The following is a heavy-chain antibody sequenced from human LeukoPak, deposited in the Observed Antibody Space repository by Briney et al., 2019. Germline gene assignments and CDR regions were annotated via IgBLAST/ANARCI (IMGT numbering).Heavy chain of an antibody. Sequence: PGGSLRLSCAASGFTFSSYGMHSVRQAPGKGLEWAAFIRYAGSNKYYEDSVKGRFTISRDNSKNTVFQQMDSLRTEDTAVYYCTKSRGATASTPIGYFDYWGQGALVTVYS. CDR1: GFTFSSYG. D-gene: IGHD6-13*01. V-gene: IGHV3-30*02. CDR2: IRYAGSNK. J-gene: IGHJ4*02. CDR3: TKSRGATASTPIGYFDY.